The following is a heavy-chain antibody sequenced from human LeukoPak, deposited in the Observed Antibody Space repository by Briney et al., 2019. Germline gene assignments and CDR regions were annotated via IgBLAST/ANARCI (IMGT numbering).Heavy chain of an antibody. CDR3: ARDGSRGSWTYDY. V-gene: IGHV3-21*05. Sequence: GGSLRLSCAASGFTFSSYSMNWVRQAPGKGLEWVSYISSSSSNIKYADSVKGRFTISRDNAKNSLYLQMNSLRAEDTAVYYCARDGSRGSWTYDYWGQGTLVTVSS. D-gene: IGHD1-7*01. CDR1: GFTFSSYS. CDR2: ISSSSSNI. J-gene: IGHJ4*02.